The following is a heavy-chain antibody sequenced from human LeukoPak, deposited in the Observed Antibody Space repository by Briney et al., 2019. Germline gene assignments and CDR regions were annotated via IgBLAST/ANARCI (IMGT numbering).Heavy chain of an antibody. CDR2: IYYSGST. J-gene: IGHJ4*02. CDR1: GGSISSYY. V-gene: IGHV4-59*01. CDR3: ATGPANYFDY. Sequence: SETLSLTCTVSGGSISSYYWSWIRQPPGKGLEWIGYIYYSGSTNYNPSLKSRVTMSVDTSKNQFSLKLSSVTAADTAVYYCATGPANYFDYWGQGTLVTASS.